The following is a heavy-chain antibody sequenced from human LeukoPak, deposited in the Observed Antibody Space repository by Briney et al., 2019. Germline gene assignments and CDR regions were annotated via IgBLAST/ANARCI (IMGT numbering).Heavy chain of an antibody. D-gene: IGHD3-10*01. CDR2: IIPIFGTA. Sequence: SVKVFCKASGRTFSRYAISWVRQAPGQRLECMGGIIPIFGTAIYAQKCQGRVTITADKSTSTAYMELSSLRSEDTAVYYCARGYGSGSYSSFDYWGQGTLVTVSS. V-gene: IGHV1-69*06. J-gene: IGHJ4*02. CDR3: ARGYGSGSYSSFDY. CDR1: GRTFSRYA.